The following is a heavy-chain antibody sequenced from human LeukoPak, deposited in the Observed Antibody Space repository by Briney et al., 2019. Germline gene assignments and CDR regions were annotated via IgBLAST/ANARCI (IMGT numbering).Heavy chain of an antibody. CDR3: AVRNRSSWSPFDF. Sequence: ASVKVSCKASGYTFTSYGISWVRQAPGQGLEWMGWISTYNGDTNNAQKLQGRVTMTTDTSTRTAYMELRSLRSDDTAVYYCAVRNRSSWSPFDFWGQGTLVTVSS. CDR2: ISTYNGDT. V-gene: IGHV1-18*01. J-gene: IGHJ4*02. D-gene: IGHD6-13*01. CDR1: GYTFTSYG.